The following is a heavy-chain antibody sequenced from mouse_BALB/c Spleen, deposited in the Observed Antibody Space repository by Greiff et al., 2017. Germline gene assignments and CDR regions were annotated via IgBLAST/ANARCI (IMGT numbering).Heavy chain of an antibody. J-gene: IGHJ3*01. CDR3: ARWDGYYGPFAY. D-gene: IGHD2-3*01. Sequence: VQLKESGGGLVKPGGSRKLSCAASGFTFSSFGMHWVRQAPEKGLEWVAYISSGSSTIYYADTVKGRFTISRDNPKNTLFLQMTSLRSEDTAMYYCARWDGYYGPFAYWGQGTLVTVSA. CDR2: ISSGSSTI. CDR1: GFTFSSFG. V-gene: IGHV5-17*02.